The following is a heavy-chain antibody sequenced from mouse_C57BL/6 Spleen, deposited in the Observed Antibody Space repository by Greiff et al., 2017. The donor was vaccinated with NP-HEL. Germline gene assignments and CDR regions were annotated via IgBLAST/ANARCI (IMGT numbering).Heavy chain of an antibody. CDR1: GYTFISYG. CDR3: ARDPGRYFDV. CDR2: IYPRSGNT. V-gene: IGHV1-81*01. Sequence: VQGVESGAELARPGASVKLSCKASGYTFISYGISWVKQRTGQGLEWIGEIYPRSGNTYYNEKFKGKATLTADKSSSTAYMELRSLTSEDSAVYFCARDPGRYFDVWGTGTTVTVSS. J-gene: IGHJ1*03.